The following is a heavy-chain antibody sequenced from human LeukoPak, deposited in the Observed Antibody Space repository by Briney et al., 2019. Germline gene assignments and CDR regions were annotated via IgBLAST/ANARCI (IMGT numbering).Heavy chain of an antibody. CDR3: ARSYGDIITEIDY. J-gene: IGHJ4*02. CDR2: ISYDGSNK. D-gene: IGHD1-20*01. CDR1: GFTFSSYA. Sequence: GSLRLSCAASGFTFSSYAMHWVRQAPGKGLEWVAVISYDGSNKYYADSVKGRFTISRDNSKNTLYLQMSSLRAEDTAVYYCARSYGDIITEIDYWGQGTLVTVSS. V-gene: IGHV3-30-3*01.